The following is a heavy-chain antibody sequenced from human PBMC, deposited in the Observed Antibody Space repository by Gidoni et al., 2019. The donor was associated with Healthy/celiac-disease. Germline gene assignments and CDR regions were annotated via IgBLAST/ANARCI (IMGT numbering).Heavy chain of an antibody. CDR1: GCSISSGSYY. CDR3: ARESQDSSSWYPGYDY. Sequence: QVQLQESAPGLVKPSQTLSLTCPVSGCSISSGSYYWSWIRRPAGKGLEWIGRIYTSGSTNYNPSLKSRVTISVDTSKNQFSLKLSSVTAADTAVYYCARESQDSSSWYPGYDYWGQGTLVTVSS. CDR2: IYTSGST. V-gene: IGHV4-61*02. D-gene: IGHD6-13*01. J-gene: IGHJ4*02.